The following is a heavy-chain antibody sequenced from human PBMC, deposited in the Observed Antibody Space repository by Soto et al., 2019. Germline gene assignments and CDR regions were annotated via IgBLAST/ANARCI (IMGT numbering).Heavy chain of an antibody. J-gene: IGHJ4*02. V-gene: IGHV1-3*01. Sequence: ASVKVSCKASGYTFTSYAMHWVRQAPGQRLEWMGWINAGNGNTKYSQKFQGRVTITRDTSATTAYMELSSVTAADTAVYYCARQDTALDYWGQGTLVTVSS. CDR2: INAGNGNT. CDR3: ARQDTALDY. D-gene: IGHD5-18*01. CDR1: GYTFTSYA.